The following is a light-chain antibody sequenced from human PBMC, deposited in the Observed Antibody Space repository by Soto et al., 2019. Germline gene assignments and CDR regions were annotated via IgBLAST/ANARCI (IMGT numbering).Light chain of an antibody. Sequence: EIVLTQSPATLSLSPGERATLSCRASHSVNNYLAWYQQKPGQAPRLLIYDASNRATGIPARFSGGGSGTDFTLTISSSEPEDFAVYYCQQRRDWPLTFGGGTKVDI. J-gene: IGKJ4*01. V-gene: IGKV3-11*01. CDR3: QQRRDWPLT. CDR2: DAS. CDR1: HSVNNY.